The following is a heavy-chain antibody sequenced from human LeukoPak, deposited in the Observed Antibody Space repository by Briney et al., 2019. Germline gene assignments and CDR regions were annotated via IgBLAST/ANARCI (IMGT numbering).Heavy chain of an antibody. J-gene: IGHJ6*02. CDR2: IHTSGST. CDR1: GGSISSGTYY. V-gene: IGHV4-61*02. Sequence: SETLSLTCTVSGGSISSGTYYWSWIRQPAGKGLEWIGRIHTSGSTNYNPSLKSRVTISVDTSKNQFSLNLSSVTAADTAVYYCARGPGDDAAAGRKYYYYGMDVWGQGTTVTVSS. D-gene: IGHD6-13*01. CDR3: ARGPGDDAAAGRKYYYYGMDV.